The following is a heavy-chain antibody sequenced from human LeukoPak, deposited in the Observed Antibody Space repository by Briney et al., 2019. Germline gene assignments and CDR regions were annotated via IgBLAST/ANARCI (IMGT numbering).Heavy chain of an antibody. CDR1: GGSISSGDYY. J-gene: IGHJ4*02. Sequence: PSETLSLTCTVSGGSISSGDYYWSWIRQPPGKALEWLGYIYYSGSTYYNPSLKSRVTISVDTSKNQFSLKLSSVTAADTTVYYCARGARWSSGWYILLLWGQGTLVTVSS. D-gene: IGHD6-19*01. CDR2: IYYSGST. V-gene: IGHV4-30-4*08. CDR3: ARGARWSSGWYILLL.